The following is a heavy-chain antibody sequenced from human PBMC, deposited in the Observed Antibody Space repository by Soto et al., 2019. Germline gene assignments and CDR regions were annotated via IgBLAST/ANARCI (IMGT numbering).Heavy chain of an antibody. J-gene: IGHJ4*03. CDR1: GYTFTNYA. D-gene: IGHD3-22*01. CDR3: ARDFYYYDSSGYLPHKGYDFDY. CDR2: INASNGNT. Sequence: ASVKVSCKASGYTFTNYAMHWVRQAPGQRLEWMGWINASNGNTKYSQKFQGRVTITRDTSASTAYMELSSLRSEDTAVYYCARDFYYYDSSGYLPHKGYDFDYWGQGTMVTVSS. V-gene: IGHV1-3*01.